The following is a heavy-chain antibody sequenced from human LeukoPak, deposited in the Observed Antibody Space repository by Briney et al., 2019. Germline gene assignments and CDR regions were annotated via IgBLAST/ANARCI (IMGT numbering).Heavy chain of an antibody. J-gene: IGHJ4*02. CDR3: ARMGAGTAAAGYYFDY. V-gene: IGHV4-4*02. D-gene: IGHD6-13*01. CDR1: GGSISSSNW. Sequence: TPSETLSLTCAVSGGSISSSNWWSWVRQPPGKGLEWIGEIYHSGNTNYNPSLKSRVTISVDKSKNQFSLKLSSVTAADTAVYYCARMGAGTAAAGYYFDYWGQGTLVTVSS. CDR2: IYHSGNT.